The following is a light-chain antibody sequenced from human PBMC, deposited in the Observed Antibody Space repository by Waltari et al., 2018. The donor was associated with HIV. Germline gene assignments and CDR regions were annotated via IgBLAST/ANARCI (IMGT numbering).Light chain of an antibody. V-gene: IGKV2-28*01. CDR3: MQALQTPIT. CDR1: TSLLHSKGYNY. J-gene: IGKJ5*01. CDR2: LGS. Sequence: IVMTQSPLSLPVTPGEPAYISCRSSTSLLHSKGYNYLDWYLQKPGQSPQVLMYLGSSRASGVPDRFSGSGSGTDFTLKISRVEAEDVGLYYCMQALQTPITFGQGTRLEIK.